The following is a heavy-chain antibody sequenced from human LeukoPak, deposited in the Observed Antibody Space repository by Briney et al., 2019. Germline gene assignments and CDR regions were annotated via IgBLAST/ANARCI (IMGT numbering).Heavy chain of an antibody. D-gene: IGHD1-7*01. CDR2: ISSSSSYI. Sequence: GSLRLSCAASGFTFSSYSMNWVRQAPGKGLEWVSSISSSSSYIYYADSVKGRFTISRDNAKNSLYLQMNSLRAEDTAVYYCASLELRSGQGFDYWGQGTLVTVSS. V-gene: IGHV3-21*01. CDR1: GFTFSSYS. CDR3: ASLELRSGQGFDY. J-gene: IGHJ4*02.